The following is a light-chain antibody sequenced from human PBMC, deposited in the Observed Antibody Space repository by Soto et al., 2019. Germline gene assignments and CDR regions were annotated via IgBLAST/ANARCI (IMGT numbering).Light chain of an antibody. J-gene: IGLJ3*02. V-gene: IGLV1-44*01. Sequence: QSVLTQPPSASGTPGQRVTISCSGSSSNIGSNTGNWYQQLPGTAPKLLIYSNNQRPSGVPDRFSGSKSGTSASLAISGLQAEDEADSYCAAWDDSMNGWVFGGGTKLPVL. CDR2: SNN. CDR3: AAWDDSMNGWV. CDR1: SSNIGSNT.